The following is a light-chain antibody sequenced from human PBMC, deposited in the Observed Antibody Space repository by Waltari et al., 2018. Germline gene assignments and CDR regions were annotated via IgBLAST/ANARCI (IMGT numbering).Light chain of an antibody. J-gene: IGLJ2*01. Sequence: QSVLTQPPSVSGAPGQRVTISCTGRSPTTGAGYDVHWYQQPPGTAPKLLMYGNSNRPSGVPDRFSGSKSGTSASLAITGLQAEDEADYYCQSYDSSLSGSRVFGGGTKLTVL. CDR3: QSYDSSLSGSRV. CDR1: SPTTGAGYD. CDR2: GNS. V-gene: IGLV1-40*01.